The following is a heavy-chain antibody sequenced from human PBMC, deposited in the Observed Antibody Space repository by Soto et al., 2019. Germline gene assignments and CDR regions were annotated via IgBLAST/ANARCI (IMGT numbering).Heavy chain of an antibody. CDR1: GYTFTSYG. J-gene: IGHJ4*02. CDR2: ISAYNGNT. V-gene: IGHV1-18*01. CDR3: ARYTMDAAVGIALDY. Sequence: ASVKVSCKASGYTFTSYGISWVRQAPGQGLEWMGWISAYNGNTNYAQKLQGRVTMTTDTSTSTAYMELRSLRSDDTAVYYYARYTMDAAVGIALDYWGQGTLVTVSS. D-gene: IGHD6-19*01.